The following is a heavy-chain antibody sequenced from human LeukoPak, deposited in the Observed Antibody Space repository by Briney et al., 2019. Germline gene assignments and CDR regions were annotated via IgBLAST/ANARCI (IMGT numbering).Heavy chain of an antibody. Sequence: PSETLSLTCAVFGDSFGGYYWSWIRQPPGKGLEWIGEIYHGGSTNYNPSLKSRVTISVDTSKNQFSLKVSSVTAADTAVYYCARAFSSSSVIGNYYYYMDVWGKGTTVTVSS. V-gene: IGHV4-34*01. CDR1: GDSFGGYY. CDR3: ARAFSSSSVIGNYYYYMDV. CDR2: IYHGGST. J-gene: IGHJ6*03. D-gene: IGHD6-6*01.